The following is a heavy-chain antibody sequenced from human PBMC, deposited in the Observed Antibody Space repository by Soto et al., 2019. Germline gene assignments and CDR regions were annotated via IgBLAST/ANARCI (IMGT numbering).Heavy chain of an antibody. CDR3: ARDRGSDAPIDY. V-gene: IGHV3-33*01. D-gene: IGHD3-10*01. Sequence: QVQLVESGGGVVQPERSLTLSCAASGFTFSSYGMHWVRQAPGKGLEWVAVIWHDGMNKYYADSVRGRFTISRDNSKNTLYLQMNSLRAEDTAVYYCARDRGSDAPIDYWGQGTLVTVSS. CDR2: IWHDGMNK. J-gene: IGHJ4*02. CDR1: GFTFSSYG.